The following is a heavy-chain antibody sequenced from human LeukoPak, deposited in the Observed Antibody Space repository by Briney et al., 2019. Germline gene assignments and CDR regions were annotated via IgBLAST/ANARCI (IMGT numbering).Heavy chain of an antibody. J-gene: IGHJ4*02. CDR2: INPNSGGT. CDR3: ARATSGSQWGEFDY. Sequence: ASVKVSCKASGYTFTGYYMHWVRQAPGQGLEWMGWINPNSGGTNYAQKFQGWVTMTRDTSISTAYMELSRLRSDDTAVYYCARATSGSQWGEFDYWGQGTLVTVSS. CDR1: GYTFTGYY. D-gene: IGHD1-26*01. V-gene: IGHV1-2*04.